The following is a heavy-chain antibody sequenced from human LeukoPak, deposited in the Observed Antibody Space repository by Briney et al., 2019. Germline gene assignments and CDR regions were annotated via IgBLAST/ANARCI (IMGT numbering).Heavy chain of an antibody. CDR1: GFTVSSNY. CDR3: ARSYGSGSYYVLY. V-gene: IGHV3-53*01. D-gene: IGHD3-10*01. Sequence: SGGSLRLSCAASGFTVSSNYMSWVRQAPGKGLEWVSVIHSGGSTYYADSVKGRFTISRDNSKNTLYLQMNSLRAEDTAVYYCARSYGSGSYYVLYWGQGTLVTVSS. J-gene: IGHJ4*02. CDR2: IHSGGST.